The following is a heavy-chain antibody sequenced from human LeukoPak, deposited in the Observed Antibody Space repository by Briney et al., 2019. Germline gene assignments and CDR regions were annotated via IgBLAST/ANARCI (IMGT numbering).Heavy chain of an antibody. Sequence: GASVKVSCKASGYTFTGYYMHWVRQAPGQGLEWMGWINPNSGGTNYAQKFQGRVTMTRDTSISTAYMELSRLRSDDTAVYYCARDGTTGTTLRNWFDPWGQGTLVTVSS. D-gene: IGHD1-1*01. CDR2: INPNSGGT. J-gene: IGHJ5*02. CDR3: ARDGTTGTTLRNWFDP. V-gene: IGHV1-2*02. CDR1: GYTFTGYY.